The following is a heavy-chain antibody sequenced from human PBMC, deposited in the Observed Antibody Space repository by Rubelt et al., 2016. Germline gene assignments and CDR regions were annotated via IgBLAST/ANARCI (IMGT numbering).Heavy chain of an antibody. J-gene: IGHJ5*02. CDR1: GGSFSGYY. CDR3: ARQRSRDRWFDP. Sequence: QVQLQQWGAGLLKPSETLSLTCAVYGGSFSGYYWSWIRQPPGKGLEWIGEINHSGSTNYNPSLKSRVTISVDTSKNQFSLKRSSVTAADTAVYYCARQRSRDRWFDPWGQGTLVTVSS. V-gene: IGHV4-34*01. CDR2: INHSGST. D-gene: IGHD1-1*01.